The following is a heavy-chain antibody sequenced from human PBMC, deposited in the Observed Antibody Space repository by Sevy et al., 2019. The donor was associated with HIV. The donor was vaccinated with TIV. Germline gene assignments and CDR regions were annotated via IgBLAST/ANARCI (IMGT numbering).Heavy chain of an antibody. CDR1: GFTFSGYT. V-gene: IGHV3-21*01. Sequence: GGSLRLSCAVSGFTFSGYTINWVRQAPGKGLEWVSSISSGSSYIYYADSVKGRFTISRDNANDSLSLQLNGLRAEDTAVYYCARVIGGSYYHDYWGQGTLVTVSS. CDR2: ISSGSSYI. D-gene: IGHD1-26*01. CDR3: ARVIGGSYYHDY. J-gene: IGHJ4*02.